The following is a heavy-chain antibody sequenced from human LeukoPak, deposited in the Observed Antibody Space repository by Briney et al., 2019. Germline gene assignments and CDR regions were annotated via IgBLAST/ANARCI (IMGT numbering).Heavy chain of an antibody. Sequence: PGGSLRLSCAASGFTFSSYWMSWVRQAPGKGLEWVANIKQDGSEKYYVDSVKGRFTISRDNAKNSLYLQMNSLRAKDTAVYYCARVGGRQLVKDYFDYWGQGTLVTVSS. J-gene: IGHJ4*02. CDR2: IKQDGSEK. D-gene: IGHD6-13*01. V-gene: IGHV3-7*03. CDR1: GFTFSSYW. CDR3: ARVGGRQLVKDYFDY.